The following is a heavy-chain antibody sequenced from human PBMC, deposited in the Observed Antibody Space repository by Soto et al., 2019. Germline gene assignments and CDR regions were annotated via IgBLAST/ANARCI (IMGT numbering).Heavy chain of an antibody. CDR2: IYSVGST. CDR3: ASAGGLIGPHFAY. D-gene: IGHD3-16*01. J-gene: IGHJ4*02. Sequence: EVQLVESGGGLVQPGGSLRLSCAASGFTVSSNYMSWVRQAPGKGLVWVSFIYSVGSTYYADPVKGRLTISRDNSKHTPQLQRSRRGSVDTAVYCGASAGGLIGPHFAYGGQGTLATVSS. CDR1: GFTVSSNY. V-gene: IGHV3-66*01.